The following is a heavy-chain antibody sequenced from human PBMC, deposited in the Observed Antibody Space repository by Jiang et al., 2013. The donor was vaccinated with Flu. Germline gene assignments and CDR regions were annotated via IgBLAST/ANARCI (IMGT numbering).Heavy chain of an antibody. CDR1: GYIFRRYG. CDR2: ISIYTGDT. D-gene: IGHD2-2*01. Sequence: SGAEVKKPGASVKVSCKASGYIFRRYGITWVRQAPGQGLEWMGWISIYTGDTYYAQKFQGRVTMTTDTSTTTAYMVLTSLRSDDTAKYYCARDDIVVANGRAFDHWGQGTLVTVSS. J-gene: IGHJ4*02. V-gene: IGHV1-18*01. CDR3: ARDDIVVANGRAFDH.